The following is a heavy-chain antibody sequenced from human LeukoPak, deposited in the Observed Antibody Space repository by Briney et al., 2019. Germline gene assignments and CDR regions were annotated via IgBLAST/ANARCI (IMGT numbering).Heavy chain of an antibody. J-gene: IGHJ4*02. V-gene: IGHV3-21*01. CDR3: ARGKGIAVGAL. D-gene: IGHD6-19*01. CDR2: ISTNSAYI. CDR1: GFTFSNYY. Sequence: GGSLRLSCAASGFTFSNYYMYWVRQAPGKGLEWVSSISTNSAYIYYADSVKGRFTISRDNAKNSLYLQMNSLRAEDTAVYYCARGKGIAVGALWGQGTLVPVSS.